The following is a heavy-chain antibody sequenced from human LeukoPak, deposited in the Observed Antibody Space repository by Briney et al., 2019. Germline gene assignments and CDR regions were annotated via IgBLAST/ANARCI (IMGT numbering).Heavy chain of an antibody. Sequence: ASVKVSCRASGYTFTASYMHWLRQAPGQGRLWMGWINPNSGETNYAPKFQGRVTMTRDTSISTASMEVTRLTSDDTAIYYCARVLGSRVDPWGQGTLVTVSS. J-gene: IGHJ5*02. CDR3: ARVLGSRVDP. V-gene: IGHV1-2*02. CDR2: INPNSGET. CDR1: GYTFTASY.